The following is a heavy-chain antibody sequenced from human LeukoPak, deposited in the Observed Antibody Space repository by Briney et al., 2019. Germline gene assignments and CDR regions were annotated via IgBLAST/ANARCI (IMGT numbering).Heavy chain of an antibody. CDR3: ARDDYGDYGHYYYGMDV. V-gene: IGHV1-8*01. CDR2: MNPNSGNT. CDR1: GYTFTSYD. Sequence: ASVNVSCKASGYTFTSYDINWVRQATGQGLEWMGWMNPNSGNTGYAQKFQGRVTMTRNTSISTAYMELSSLRSEDTAVYYCARDDYGDYGHYYYGMDVWGQGTTVTVSS. J-gene: IGHJ6*02. D-gene: IGHD4-17*01.